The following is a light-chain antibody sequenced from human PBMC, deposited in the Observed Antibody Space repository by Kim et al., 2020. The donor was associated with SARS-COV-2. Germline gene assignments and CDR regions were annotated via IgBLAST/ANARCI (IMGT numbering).Light chain of an antibody. CDR2: LNSDGSH. CDR3: QTWGTATVV. J-gene: IGLJ2*01. CDR1: SGHINNA. V-gene: IGLV4-69*02. Sequence: QLVLTQSPSASASLGASVKLTCTLNSGHINNAIAWHQQHPQKGPRYLMRLNSDGSHTKGDGIPDRFSGSSSGAERYLTISSLQSEDEADYFCQTWGTATVVFGGGTQLTVL.